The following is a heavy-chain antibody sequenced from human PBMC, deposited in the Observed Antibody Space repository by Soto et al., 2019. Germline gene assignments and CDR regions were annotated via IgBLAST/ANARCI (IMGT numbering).Heavy chain of an antibody. CDR1: GYTFTSYY. CDR2: INPSGGST. CDR3: ARDRYCSGGSCENYGMDV. V-gene: IGHV1-46*01. J-gene: IGHJ6*02. Sequence: VASVKVSCKASGYTFTSYYMHWVRQAPGQGLEWMGIINPSGGSTSYAQKFQGRVTMTRDTSTSTVYMELSSLRSEDTAVYYCARDRYCSGGSCENYGMDVWGQGTTVTVSS. D-gene: IGHD2-15*01.